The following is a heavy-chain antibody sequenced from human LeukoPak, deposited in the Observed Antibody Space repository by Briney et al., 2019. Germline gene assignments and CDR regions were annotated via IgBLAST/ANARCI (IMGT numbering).Heavy chain of an antibody. CDR3: AKMVRGVPYFDY. V-gene: IGHV3-23*01. J-gene: IGHJ4*02. Sequence: GGSLRLSCAASGFTFSSYGMSGVRQAPGKGLEWVSAISGSGGSTYYADSVKGRFTISRDNSKNTLYLQMNSLRAEETAVYYCAKMVRGVPYFDYWGQGTLVTVSS. D-gene: IGHD3-10*01. CDR2: ISGSGGST. CDR1: GFTFSSYG.